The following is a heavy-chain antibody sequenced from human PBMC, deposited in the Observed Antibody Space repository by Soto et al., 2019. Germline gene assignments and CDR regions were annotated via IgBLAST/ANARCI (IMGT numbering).Heavy chain of an antibody. D-gene: IGHD3-3*01. CDR1: GGSFSGYY. Sequence: PSETLSLTCAVYGGSFSGYYWSWIRQPPGKGLEWIGEINHSGSTNYNPSLKSRVTISVDTSKNQFSLKLSSVTAADTAVYYCARGPRDYRGYYDFWSGTDNWFDPWGQGTLVTVSS. J-gene: IGHJ5*02. V-gene: IGHV4-34*01. CDR2: INHSGST. CDR3: ARGPRDYRGYYDFWSGTDNWFDP.